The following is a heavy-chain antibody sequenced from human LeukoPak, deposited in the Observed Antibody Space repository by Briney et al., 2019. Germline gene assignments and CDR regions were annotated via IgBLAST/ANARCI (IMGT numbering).Heavy chain of an antibody. CDR2: INHSGST. D-gene: IGHD4-23*01. CDR3: ARVRATMVTPSSWYFDL. CDR1: GGSFSGYY. Sequence: SETLSLTCAVYGGSFSGYYWSWIRQPPGKGLEWIGEINHSGSTNYNPSLKSRVTISVDTSKNQFSLKLSSVTAADTAVYYCARVRATMVTPSSWYFDLWGRGTLVTVSS. J-gene: IGHJ2*01. V-gene: IGHV4-34*01.